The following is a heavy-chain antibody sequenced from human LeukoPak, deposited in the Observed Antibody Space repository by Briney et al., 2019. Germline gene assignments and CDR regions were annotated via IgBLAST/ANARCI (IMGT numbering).Heavy chain of an antibody. CDR2: ISSSGSTI. Sequence: GGSLRLSCAASGLTFSSYEMNWVRRAPGKGLEWVSYISSSGSTIHYADSVKGRFTISRDNAKNSLYLQMNSLRAEDTAVYYCARDSLPYDYVWGSYRFFDPWGQGTLVTVSS. J-gene: IGHJ5*02. V-gene: IGHV3-48*03. D-gene: IGHD3-16*02. CDR3: ARDSLPYDYVWGSYRFFDP. CDR1: GLTFSSYE.